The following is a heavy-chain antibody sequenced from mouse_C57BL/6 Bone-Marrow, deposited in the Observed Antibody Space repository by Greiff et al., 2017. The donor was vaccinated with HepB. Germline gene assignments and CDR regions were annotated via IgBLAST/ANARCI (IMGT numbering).Heavy chain of an antibody. CDR1: GYTFTSYW. V-gene: IGHV1-69*01. J-gene: IGHJ4*01. D-gene: IGHD2-4*01. CDR2: IDPSDSYT. CDR3: ARFYYDPYYYAMDY. Sequence: VQLQQSGAELVMPGASVKLSCKASGYTFTSYWMHWVKQRPGQGLEWIGEIDPSDSYTNYNQKFKGKSTLTVDKSSSTAYMQLSSLTSEDSAVYCCARFYYDPYYYAMDYWGQGTSVTVSS.